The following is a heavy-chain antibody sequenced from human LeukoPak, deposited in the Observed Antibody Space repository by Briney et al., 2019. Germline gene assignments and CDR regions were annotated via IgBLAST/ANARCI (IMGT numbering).Heavy chain of an antibody. Sequence: GGSLRLSCATSGFTFSTYWMSWVRQAPGKGLEWVANIKQDGSEKYYADSVTGRFTISRDNAKNLLYLQMNSLRVEDTAVYYCANGDGFDYWGQGTLVTVFS. J-gene: IGHJ4*02. D-gene: IGHD5-24*01. CDR1: GFTFSTYW. CDR3: ANGDGFDY. V-gene: IGHV3-7*01. CDR2: IKQDGSEK.